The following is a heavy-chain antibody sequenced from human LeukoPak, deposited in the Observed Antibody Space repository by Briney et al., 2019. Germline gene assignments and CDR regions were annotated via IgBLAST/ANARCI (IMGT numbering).Heavy chain of an antibody. D-gene: IGHD7-27*01. V-gene: IGHV1-69*13. CDR2: IIPIFGTA. Sequence: ASVKVSCKASEGTFSSYAISWVRQAPGQGLEWMGGIIPIFGTANYAQKFQGRVTITADESTSTAYMELSSLRSEDTAVYYCATGTGDFLFDYWGQGTLVTVSS. J-gene: IGHJ4*02. CDR3: ATGTGDFLFDY. CDR1: EGTFSSYA.